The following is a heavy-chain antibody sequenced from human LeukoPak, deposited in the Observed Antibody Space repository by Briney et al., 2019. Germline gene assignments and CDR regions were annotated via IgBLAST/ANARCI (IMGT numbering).Heavy chain of an antibody. CDR2: ISGSGGST. V-gene: IGHV3-23*01. CDR1: GFTFSSYG. D-gene: IGHD6-19*01. J-gene: IGHJ4*02. Sequence: GGTLRLSCAASGFTFSSYGMSWVRQAPGKGLEWVSAISGSGGSTYYADSVKGRFTISRDNSKNTLYLQMNSLRAEDTAVYYCAKDLGAAVAGIDYWGQGTLVTVSS. CDR3: AKDLGAAVAGIDY.